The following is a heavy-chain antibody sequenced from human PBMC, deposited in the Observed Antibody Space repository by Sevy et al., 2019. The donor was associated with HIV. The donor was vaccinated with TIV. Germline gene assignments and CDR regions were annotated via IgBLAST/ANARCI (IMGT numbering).Heavy chain of an antibody. Sequence: GGSLRLSCAASGFTFSSYAMSWVRQAPGKGLEWVSAISGSGGSTYYADSVKGRFTISRDNSKNKLYLQMNSLRAEDTAVYYCAKYILDGRGSYGGFDYWGQGTLVTVSS. V-gene: IGHV3-23*01. D-gene: IGHD1-26*01. CDR1: GFTFSSYA. CDR3: AKYILDGRGSYGGFDY. J-gene: IGHJ4*02. CDR2: ISGSGGST.